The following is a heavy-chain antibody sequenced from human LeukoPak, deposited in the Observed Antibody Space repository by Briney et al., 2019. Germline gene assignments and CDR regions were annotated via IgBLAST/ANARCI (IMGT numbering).Heavy chain of an antibody. CDR1: GFTFSSYA. Sequence: PGGSLRLSCAASGFTFSSYAVSWVRQAPGKGLEWVSAISGSGGSTYYADSVKGRFTISRDNSKNTLYLQMNSLRAEDTAVYYCAKAPLYSSGWYDYWGQGTLVTVSS. CDR2: ISGSGGST. V-gene: IGHV3-23*01. J-gene: IGHJ4*02. CDR3: AKAPLYSSGWYDY. D-gene: IGHD6-19*01.